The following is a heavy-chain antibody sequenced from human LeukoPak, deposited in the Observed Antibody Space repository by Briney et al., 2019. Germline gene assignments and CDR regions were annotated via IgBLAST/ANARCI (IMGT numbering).Heavy chain of an antibody. CDR1: GFTFSSYA. Sequence: GGSLRLSCAASGFTFSSYAMHWVRQAPGKGLEWVAVISYDGSNKYYADSVKGRFTISRDNSKNTLYLQMNSLRAEDTAVYYCARDTPRRSSWYGYYYYYMDVWGKGTTVTVSS. D-gene: IGHD6-13*01. CDR2: ISYDGSNK. J-gene: IGHJ6*03. CDR3: ARDTPRRSSWYGYYYYYMDV. V-gene: IGHV3-30*04.